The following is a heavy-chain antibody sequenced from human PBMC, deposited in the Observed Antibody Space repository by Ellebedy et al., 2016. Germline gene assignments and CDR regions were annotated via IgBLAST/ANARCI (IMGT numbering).Heavy chain of an antibody. CDR1: AFTFNTHP. CDR2: IWFDGSNT. D-gene: IGHD6-6*01. CDR3: ARDGGSSPLDY. J-gene: IGHJ4*02. Sequence: GGSLRLSXAASAFTFNTHPVHWVRQAPGEGLEWVALIWFDGSNTYYADSMKGRFTISRDNSRNTLYLQMNSLRAEDTAVYYCARDGGSSPLDYWGQGTLVTVSS. V-gene: IGHV3-33*08.